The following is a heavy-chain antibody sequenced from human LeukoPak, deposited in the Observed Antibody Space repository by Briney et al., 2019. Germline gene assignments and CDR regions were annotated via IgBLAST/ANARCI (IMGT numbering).Heavy chain of an antibody. D-gene: IGHD3-9*01. Sequence: ASVKVSCKASGYTFTSYDINWVRQATGQGLEWMGWMNPNSGNTGYAQKFQGRVTMARNTSISTAYVELSSLRSEDTAAYYCARGRILRYFDWSSYYYYYGMDVWGQGTTVTVSS. CDR3: ARGRILRYFDWSSYYYYYGMDV. V-gene: IGHV1-8*01. J-gene: IGHJ6*02. CDR2: MNPNSGNT. CDR1: GYTFTSYD.